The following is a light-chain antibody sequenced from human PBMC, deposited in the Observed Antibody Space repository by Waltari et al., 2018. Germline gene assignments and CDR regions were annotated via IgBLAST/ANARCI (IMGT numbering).Light chain of an antibody. V-gene: IGKV1-33*01. CDR2: GAS. CDR3: QQYYNLLT. CDR1: QDISNY. J-gene: IGKJ4*01. Sequence: DIQMTQSPSSLSASVGDRVTITCQASQDISNYLNWFQQKPGRAPNLLIYGASNLETGVPPRFSGSGSGTDFTFTISSLQPEDIATYYCQQYYNLLTFGGGTKLEIK.